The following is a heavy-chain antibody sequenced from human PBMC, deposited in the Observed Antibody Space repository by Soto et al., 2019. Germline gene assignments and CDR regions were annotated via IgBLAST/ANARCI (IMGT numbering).Heavy chain of an antibody. CDR3: ARYGYSGYGLDY. V-gene: IGHV3-48*01. CDR1: GFTFSSYN. J-gene: IGHJ4*02. D-gene: IGHD5-12*01. Sequence: PGGSLRLSCAASGFTFSSYNMNWVRQAPGKGLEWVSHISYNSATMYYADSVKGRFTISRDNAKNSLYLQMNSLRAEDTAVYYCARYGYSGYGLDYWGQGTLVTVSS. CDR2: ISYNSATM.